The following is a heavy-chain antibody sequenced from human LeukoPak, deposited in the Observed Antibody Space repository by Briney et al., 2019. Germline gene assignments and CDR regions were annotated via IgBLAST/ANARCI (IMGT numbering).Heavy chain of an antibody. CDR3: ARHPSFVVEGMDV. CDR1: GGSISSSSYY. D-gene: IGHD5-24*01. Sequence: SETLSLTCTVSGGSISSSSYYWGWMRQPPGKGLEWIGSIYYSGSTYYNPSLKSRVTISVDTSKNQFSLKLSSVTAADTAVYYCARHPSFVVEGMDVWGQGTTVIVSS. CDR2: IYYSGST. J-gene: IGHJ6*02. V-gene: IGHV4-39*01.